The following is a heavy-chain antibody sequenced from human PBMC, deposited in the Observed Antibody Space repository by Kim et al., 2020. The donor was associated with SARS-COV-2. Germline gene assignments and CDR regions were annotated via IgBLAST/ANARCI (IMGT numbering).Heavy chain of an antibody. V-gene: IGHV3-74*01. CDR3: ARNRLADCSGGRCLNWFDP. D-gene: IGHD2-15*01. CDR1: GFTFTSYW. Sequence: GGSLRLSCAASGFTFTSYWMHWVRQAPGKGLVWVSRINSDGSSTTCADSVKGRFTISRDNAKNTLYLQMNSLRAEDTAVYYCARNRLADCSGGRCLNWFDPWGQGTLVTVSS. J-gene: IGHJ5*02. CDR2: INSDGSST.